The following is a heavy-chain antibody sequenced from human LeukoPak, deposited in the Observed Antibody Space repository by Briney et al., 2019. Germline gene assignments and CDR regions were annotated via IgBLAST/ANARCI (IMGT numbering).Heavy chain of an antibody. CDR2: ISAYNGNT. J-gene: IGHJ3*02. CDR1: GYTFTSYG. Sequence: ASVKVSCKASGYTFTSYGISWVRQAPGQGLEWMGWISAYNGNTNYAQKLQGRDTMTTDTSTSTAYMELRSLRSDDTAVYYCARETVWEYPIAVASQGGAFDIWGQGTMVTVSS. V-gene: IGHV1-18*01. CDR3: ARETVWEYPIAVASQGGAFDI. D-gene: IGHD6-19*01.